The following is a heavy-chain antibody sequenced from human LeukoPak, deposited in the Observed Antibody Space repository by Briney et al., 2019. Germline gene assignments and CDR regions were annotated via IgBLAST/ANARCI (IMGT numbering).Heavy chain of an antibody. V-gene: IGHV1-69*05. CDR1: GGTFSSYA. Sequence: GASVKVSCKASGGTFSSYAIIWVREAPGQGLEWMGGIIPIFGTANYAQKFQGRVTITTDEFTSTAYMELSSLRSEDTAVYYCARARAGQDAFDIWGQGTMVTVSS. CDR2: IIPIFGTA. CDR3: ARARAGQDAFDI. D-gene: IGHD6-19*01. J-gene: IGHJ3*02.